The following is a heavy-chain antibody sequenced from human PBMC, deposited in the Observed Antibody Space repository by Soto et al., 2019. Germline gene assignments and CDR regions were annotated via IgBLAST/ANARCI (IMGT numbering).Heavy chain of an antibody. CDR3: TTGKIAAAGLTYYYYYYYMDV. D-gene: IGHD6-13*01. CDR1: GFTFSNAW. V-gene: IGHV3-15*01. CDR2: IKSKTDGGTT. Sequence: GGSLRLSCAASGFTFSNAWMSWVRQAPGKGLEWVGRIKSKTDGGTTDYAAPVKGRFTISRDDSKNTLYLQMNSLKTEDTAVYYCTTGKIAAAGLTYYYYYYYMDVWGKGTTVTVSS. J-gene: IGHJ6*03.